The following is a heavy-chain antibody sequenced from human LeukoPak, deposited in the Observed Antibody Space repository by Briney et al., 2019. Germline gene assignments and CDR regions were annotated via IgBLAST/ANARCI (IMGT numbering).Heavy chain of an antibody. CDR2: IIPIFGIA. J-gene: IGHJ6*02. V-gene: IGHV1-69*04. CDR1: GGTFSSYA. D-gene: IGHD2-2*01. Sequence: SVKVSCKASGGTFSSYAISWVRQAPGQGLEWMGRIIPIFGIANYAQKFQGRVTITADKSTGTAYMELSSLRSEDTAVYYCAREHQLLISDYYGMDVWGQGTTVTVSS. CDR3: AREHQLLISDYYGMDV.